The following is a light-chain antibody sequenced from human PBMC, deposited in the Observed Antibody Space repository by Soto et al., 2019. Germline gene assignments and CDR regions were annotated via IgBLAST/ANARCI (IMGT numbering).Light chain of an antibody. CDR1: QSVSSSY. Sequence: EIVLTQSPGTLSLSPGERATLSCRASQSVSSSYLAWYQQKPGQAPRLLIYGASSRATGIPDRFSGSGSGTDFTLTISRLEPEDFAVYYCQQYGCSQRFTFGPGTKVDIK. CDR3: QQYGCSQRFT. V-gene: IGKV3-20*01. CDR2: GAS. J-gene: IGKJ3*01.